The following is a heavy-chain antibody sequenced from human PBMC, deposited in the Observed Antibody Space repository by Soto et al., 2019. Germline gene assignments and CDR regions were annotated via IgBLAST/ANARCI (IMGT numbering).Heavy chain of an antibody. V-gene: IGHV3-23*01. CDR1: GFTFSSYA. CDR2: ISGSGGST. J-gene: IGHJ5*02. D-gene: IGHD4-4*01. CDR3: ANPAGYRNYVDWFAP. Sequence: GGSLRLASAASGFTFSSYAMSWVRQAPGKGLEWVSAISGSGGSTYYADSVKGRFTISRDNSKNTLYLQMNSLRAEDTAVYYSANPAGYRNYVDWFAPWGQGTLVTVSS.